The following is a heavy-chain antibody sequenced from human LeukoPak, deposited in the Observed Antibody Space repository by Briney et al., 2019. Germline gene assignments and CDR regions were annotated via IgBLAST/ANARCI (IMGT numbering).Heavy chain of an antibody. Sequence: PGGCLRLSCAASGFTFSAFGMTWVRQAPGKGLEWVSAITHSGEGTYYANSVKGRFTVSRDNSKNTLYLQLNSLRAEDTAVYYCAKRVPYSSSSVYFDSWGQGTLV. J-gene: IGHJ4*02. V-gene: IGHV3-23*01. D-gene: IGHD6-6*01. CDR2: ITHSGEGT. CDR3: AKRVPYSSSSVYFDS. CDR1: GFTFSAFG.